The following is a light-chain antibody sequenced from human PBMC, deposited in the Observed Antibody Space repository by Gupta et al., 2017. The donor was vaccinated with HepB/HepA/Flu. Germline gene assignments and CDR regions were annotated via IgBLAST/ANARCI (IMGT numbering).Light chain of an antibody. CDR3: CSYAGRSSVI. Sequence: QSALTQPASVSGSPGQSITISCTGTSSDVGGYNIVSWFQQYPGKAPNLIIYGVTKRPSGISSRFSGSKSGNTASLTISGLQSEDEADYFCCSYAGRSSVIFGGGTKLAVL. CDR1: SSDVGGYNI. V-gene: IGLV2-23*02. CDR2: GVT. J-gene: IGLJ2*01.